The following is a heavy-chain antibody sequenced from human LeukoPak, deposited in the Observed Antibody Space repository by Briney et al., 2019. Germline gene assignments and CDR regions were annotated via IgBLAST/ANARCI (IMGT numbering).Heavy chain of an antibody. CDR3: TTWRVRQPGGY. V-gene: IGHV3-15*01. CDR1: GFTFSNAW. J-gene: IGHJ4*02. CDR2: IKSKTDGGTT. Sequence: PGGSLRLSCAASGFTFSNAWMSWVRQAPGKGLEWVGRIKSKTDGGTTDYAAPVKGRFTISRDDSKNTLYLQMNSLKTEDTAMYYCTTWRVRQPGGYWGQGTLGTVSS. D-gene: IGHD3-10*01.